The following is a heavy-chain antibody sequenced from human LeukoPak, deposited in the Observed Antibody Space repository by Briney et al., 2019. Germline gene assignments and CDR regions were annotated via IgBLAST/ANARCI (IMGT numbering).Heavy chain of an antibody. V-gene: IGHV4-59*01. CDR3: ARDRHWTNDWVFDY. CDR1: GGSIGTYY. D-gene: IGHD1/OR15-1a*01. Sequence: SETLSLTCTVSGGSIGTYYWSWIRQPPGKGLEWIGYIYYNGYTDYNPSLKSRVTISLHTSKNQFSLNLSSVTAADTAVYYCARDRHWTNDWVFDYWGQGTLVTVSS. J-gene: IGHJ4*02. CDR2: IYYNGYT.